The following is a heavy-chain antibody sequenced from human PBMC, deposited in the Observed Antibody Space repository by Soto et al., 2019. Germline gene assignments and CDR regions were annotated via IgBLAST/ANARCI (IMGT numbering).Heavy chain of an antibody. Sequence: GPAAMVSCKASGGTFSSYAISWVRQAPGQGLEWMGGIIPIFGTANYAQKLQGRVTITADKSTSTAYMELSSLRSEDTAVYYCARGVTGAPEDWFDPWGQGTLVTVSS. CDR3: ARGVTGAPEDWFDP. D-gene: IGHD1-20*01. CDR2: IIPIFGTA. CDR1: GGTFSSYA. J-gene: IGHJ5*02. V-gene: IGHV1-69*06.